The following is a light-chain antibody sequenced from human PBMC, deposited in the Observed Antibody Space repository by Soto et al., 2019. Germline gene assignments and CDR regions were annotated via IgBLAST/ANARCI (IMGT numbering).Light chain of an antibody. J-gene: IGKJ5*01. CDR2: GAS. Sequence: ESVLTQSPGTLSLSPGERSAVSCTASQSLDSRFLAWYQQKPGQAPRLLISGASSRAAGIPDRFSGSGSGTDFTLTISKVEPEDFAVYYCQQYGTPRSVTFGQGTRLEIK. CDR3: QQYGTPRSVT. V-gene: IGKV3-20*01. CDR1: QSLDSRF.